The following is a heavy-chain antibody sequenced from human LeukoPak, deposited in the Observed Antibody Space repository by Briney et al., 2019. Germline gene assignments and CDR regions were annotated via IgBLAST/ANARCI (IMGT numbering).Heavy chain of an antibody. J-gene: IGHJ4*02. D-gene: IGHD2-15*01. V-gene: IGHV5-51*01. CDR1: GYSFTSYW. CDR2: IYPGDSDT. Sequence: GESLKISCKGSGYSFTSYWIGWVRQMPGKGPEWMGIIYPGDSDTRYSPSFQGQVTISADKSISTAYLQWSSLKASDTAMYYCARQFRYCSGGSCYGDYFDYWGQGTLVTVSS. CDR3: ARQFRYCSGGSCYGDYFDY.